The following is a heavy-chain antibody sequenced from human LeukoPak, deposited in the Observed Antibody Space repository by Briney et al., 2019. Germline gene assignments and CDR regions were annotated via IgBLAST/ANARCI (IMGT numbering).Heavy chain of an antibody. CDR3: ARDQGYFDSSGYQYYFDS. J-gene: IGHJ4*02. D-gene: IGHD3-22*01. Sequence: GGCLRLSCAASGFTFSSSGMHWVRQAPGKGLEWVAFMRIDGTNEYYIDSVKGRFTISRDNSKNTLYLQMNSLRTEDAAVFYCARDQGYFDSSGYQYYFDSWGRGTLVIVSS. V-gene: IGHV3-30*02. CDR1: GFTFSSSG. CDR2: MRIDGTNE.